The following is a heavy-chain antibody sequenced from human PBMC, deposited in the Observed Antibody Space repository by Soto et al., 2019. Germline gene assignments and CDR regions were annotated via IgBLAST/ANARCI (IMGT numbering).Heavy chain of an antibody. V-gene: IGHV3-30-3*01. D-gene: IGHD6-25*01. CDR2: ISYDGSNK. CDR3: ARDVSAWHYCCGMDV. Sequence: QVQLVESGGGVVQPGRSLRLSCAASGFTFSSYAMHWVRQAPGKGLEWVAVISYDGSNKYYADSVKGRFTISRDNSKNTLYLQMSSMRAEDTAVYYCARDVSAWHYCCGMDVWGQGTTVTVSS. J-gene: IGHJ6*02. CDR1: GFTFSSYA.